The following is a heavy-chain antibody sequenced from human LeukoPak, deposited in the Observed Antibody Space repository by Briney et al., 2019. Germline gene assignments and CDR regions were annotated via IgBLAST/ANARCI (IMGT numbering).Heavy chain of an antibody. D-gene: IGHD6-19*01. V-gene: IGHV4-59*08. CDR3: ARQVGSGWYPLDY. J-gene: IGHJ4*02. Sequence: SETLSLTCTVSGGSISSYYWSWIRQPPGKGLEWIGEIYHSGSTNYNPSLKSRVTISVDKSKNQFSLKLSSVTAADTAVYYCARQVGSGWYPLDYWGQGTLVTVSS. CDR2: IYHSGST. CDR1: GGSISSYY.